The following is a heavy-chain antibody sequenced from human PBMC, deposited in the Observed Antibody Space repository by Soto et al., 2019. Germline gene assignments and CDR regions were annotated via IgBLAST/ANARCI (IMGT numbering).Heavy chain of an antibody. CDR1: GGSISSGGYS. D-gene: IGHD3-10*01. J-gene: IGHJ4*02. CDR2: IYYSGST. Sequence: SETLSLTCTVSGGSISSGGYSWSWIRQHPGKGLEWIGYIYYSGSTYYNPSLKSRVTISVDTSKNQFSLKLSSVTAADTAVYYCARRSYYGSGRPFDYWGQGTLVTVSS. CDR3: ARRSYYGSGRPFDY. V-gene: IGHV4-31*03.